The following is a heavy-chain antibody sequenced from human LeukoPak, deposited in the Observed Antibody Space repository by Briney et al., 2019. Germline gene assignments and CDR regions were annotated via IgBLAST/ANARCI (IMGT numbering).Heavy chain of an antibody. CDR1: GXSFSGYY. V-gene: IGHV4-34*01. Sequence: SETLSLSCAVYGXSFSGYYLNWIRQPPGKGLEWIGEINRGGSTNYNPSLKSRITISVDTSKNQFSLKLTSATAADTAVYYCARNYNYGRYFFDSWGQGILVTVSS. CDR2: INRGGST. D-gene: IGHD3-10*01. J-gene: IGHJ4*02. CDR3: ARNYNYGRYFFDS.